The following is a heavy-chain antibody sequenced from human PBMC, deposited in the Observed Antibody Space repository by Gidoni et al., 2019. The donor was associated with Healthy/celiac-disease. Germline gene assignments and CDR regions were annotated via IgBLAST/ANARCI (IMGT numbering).Heavy chain of an antibody. CDR3: AKDTDYDFWSGFARFDP. CDR1: GVTFDDYA. V-gene: IGHV3-9*01. J-gene: IGHJ5*02. Sequence: EVQLVESGGGLVQPGRSLRLSCAASGVTFDDYAMHWVRQAPGKGLEWVSGIRWNSGGVGYAYSVKGRFTISRDNAKNSLYLQMNSLRAEDTALYYCAKDTDYDFWSGFARFDPWGQGTLVTVSS. CDR2: IRWNSGGV. D-gene: IGHD3-3*01.